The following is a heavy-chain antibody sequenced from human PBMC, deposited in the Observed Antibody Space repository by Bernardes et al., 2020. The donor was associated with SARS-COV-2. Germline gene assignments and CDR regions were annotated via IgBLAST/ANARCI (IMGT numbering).Heavy chain of an antibody. CDR1: GFTFSSYW. V-gene: IGHV3-7*03. CDR2: IHPDGSKQ. J-gene: IGHJ4*02. D-gene: IGHD3-16*01. Sequence: GWSLRLSCAASGFTFSSYWMNWVRQAPGKGLEWVADIHPDGSKQSYVDSVRGRFTISRDNAKNSLYLQINSLRAEDTALYYCAREGRRMGAFDYWGQGTLVTVSS. CDR3: AREGRRMGAFDY.